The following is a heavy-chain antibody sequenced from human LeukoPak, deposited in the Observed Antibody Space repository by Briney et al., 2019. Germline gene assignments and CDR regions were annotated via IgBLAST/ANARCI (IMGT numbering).Heavy chain of an antibody. V-gene: IGHV3-30*04. J-gene: IGHJ4*02. CDR2: ISYDGSNK. Sequence: GGSLRLSCAASGFTFSTYAMHWVRQAPGKGLEWVAVISYDGSNKYYADSVKGRFTISRDNSKNTLYLQMNSLRAEDTAVYYCARGRDGYNSYPYYFDYWGQGTLVTVSS. D-gene: IGHD5-24*01. CDR3: ARGRDGYNSYPYYFDY. CDR1: GFTFSTYA.